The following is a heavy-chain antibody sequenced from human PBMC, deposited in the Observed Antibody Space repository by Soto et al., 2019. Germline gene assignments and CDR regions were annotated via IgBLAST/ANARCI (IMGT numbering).Heavy chain of an antibody. V-gene: IGHV1-69*13. Sequence: ASVKVSCKASGATFSSYAISWVRQAPGQGLEWMGGIIPIFGTANYAQKFQGRVTITADESTSTAYMELSSLRSEDTAVYYCARTSYCGGDCRGAFDIWGQGTMVTVSS. CDR2: IIPIFGTA. CDR1: GATFSSYA. J-gene: IGHJ3*02. CDR3: ARTSYCGGDCRGAFDI. D-gene: IGHD2-21*02.